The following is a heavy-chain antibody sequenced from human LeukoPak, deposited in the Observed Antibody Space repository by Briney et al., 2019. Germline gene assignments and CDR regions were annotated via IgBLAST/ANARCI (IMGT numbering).Heavy chain of an antibody. V-gene: IGHV1-2*02. CDR3: ARVEREARVRDYYYYYYMDV. CDR1: GYTFTGYY. Sequence: GASVKVSCKASGYTFTGYYMHWVRQAPGQGLGWMGWINPNSGGTNYAQKFQGRVTMTRDTSISTAYMELSRLRSDDTAVYYCARVEREARVRDYYYYYYMDVWGKGTTVTVSS. CDR2: INPNSGGT. D-gene: IGHD4-17*01. J-gene: IGHJ6*03.